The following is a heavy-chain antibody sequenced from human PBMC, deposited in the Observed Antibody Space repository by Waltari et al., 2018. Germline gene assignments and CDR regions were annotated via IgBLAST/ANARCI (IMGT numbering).Heavy chain of an antibody. J-gene: IGHJ4*02. CDR3: VKYSGFDYFFDY. Sequence: QFPLVESGGGVVQPGRSLRLSCSASGFIFVNYNMHWVRQTPGKGLQWVAAISHDGSNKDYADSVKSRFTVSRDNSNNTLYLQINSLRADDTGIYFCVKYSGFDYFFDYWGQGTLVTVSS. D-gene: IGHD5-12*01. CDR1: GFIFVNYN. V-gene: IGHV3-30*18. CDR2: ISHDGSNK.